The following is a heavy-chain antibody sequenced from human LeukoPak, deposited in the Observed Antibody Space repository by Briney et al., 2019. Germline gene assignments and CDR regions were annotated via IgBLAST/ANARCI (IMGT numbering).Heavy chain of an antibody. CDR3: ARVDIVVVPAALYYFDY. CDR1: GGSISSYY. CDR2: IYYSGST. Sequence: SETLSLTCTVSGGSISSYYWSWIRQPPGKGLEWIGYIYYSGSTNYNPYLKSRVTISVDTSKNQFSLKLSSVTAADTAVYYCARVDIVVVPAALYYFDYWGQGTLVTVSS. D-gene: IGHD2-2*01. J-gene: IGHJ4*02. V-gene: IGHV4-59*01.